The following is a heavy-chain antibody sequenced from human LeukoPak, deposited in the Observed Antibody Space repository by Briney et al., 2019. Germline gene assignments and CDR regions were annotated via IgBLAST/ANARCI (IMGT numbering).Heavy chain of an antibody. CDR1: GYTFTSYG. CDR2: ISAYNGNT. Sequence: ASVKVSCKASGYTFTSYGISWVRQAPGQGLEWMGWISAYNGNTNYAQKLQGRVTMTTDTSTSTAYMELRSLRSDDTAVYYCAVGYSYGPPLFFNYWGQGTLVTVSS. V-gene: IGHV1-18*04. J-gene: IGHJ4*02. CDR3: AVGYSYGPPLFFNY. D-gene: IGHD5-18*01.